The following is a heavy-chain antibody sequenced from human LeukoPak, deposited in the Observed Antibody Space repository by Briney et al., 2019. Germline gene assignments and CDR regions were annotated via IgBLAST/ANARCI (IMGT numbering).Heavy chain of an antibody. J-gene: IGHJ6*02. CDR3: ARQVGSGVASIYYYGIDV. V-gene: IGHV3-21*01. CDR1: RFTFSSYS. D-gene: IGHD3-3*01. Sequence: GGSLRLSCAASRFTFSSYSMHWVRQAPGNGLEWVSFISSSSSYIYYADSVKGRFTISRDNAKNSLYLQMNSLRAEDTAVYYCARQVGSGVASIYYYGIDVWGLRTTVTVSS. CDR2: ISSSSSYI.